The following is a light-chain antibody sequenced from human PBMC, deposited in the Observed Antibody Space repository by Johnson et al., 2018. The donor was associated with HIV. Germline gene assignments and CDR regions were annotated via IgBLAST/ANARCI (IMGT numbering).Light chain of an antibody. CDR3: GTWDSSLSTYV. CDR2: ENN. V-gene: IGLV1-51*02. J-gene: IGLJ1*01. Sequence: QSVLTQPPSVSAAPGQKVTISCSGSSSNIGNNYVSWYQQLPGTAPKVLIHENNKRPSGIPDRFSGSKSGPSATLGITALQTGDEADYYCGTWDSSLSTYVFGTGTKVTVL. CDR1: SSNIGNNY.